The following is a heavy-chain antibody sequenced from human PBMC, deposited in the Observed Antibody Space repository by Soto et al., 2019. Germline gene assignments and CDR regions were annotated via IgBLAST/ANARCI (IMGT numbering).Heavy chain of an antibody. CDR1: GYTFTSFY. D-gene: IGHD7-27*01. Sequence: QVQLVQSGAEVKNPGASVKLSCKASGYTFTSFYIHWVRQAPGQGLEWMAIINPNGGSTNYPPNLQGRVTLTRDTSTNTVYIELSSLGSEDTAVYYCARGLTSGDYWGQGTLVTVSS. CDR3: ARGLTSGDY. CDR2: INPNGGST. J-gene: IGHJ4*02. V-gene: IGHV1-46*01.